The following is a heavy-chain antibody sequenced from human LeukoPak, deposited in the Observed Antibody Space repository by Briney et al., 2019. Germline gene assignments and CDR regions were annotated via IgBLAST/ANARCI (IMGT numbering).Heavy chain of an antibody. D-gene: IGHD2-15*01. CDR2: IYHSGST. J-gene: IGHJ4*02. V-gene: IGHV4-39*07. Sequence: SETLSLTCTVSGGSISSSSYYWGWIRQPPGKGLEWIGSIYHSGSTYYNPSLKSRVTISVDTSKNQFSLKLSSVTAADTAVYYCARILGNYFDYWGQGTLVTVSS. CDR3: ARILGNYFDY. CDR1: GGSISSSSYY.